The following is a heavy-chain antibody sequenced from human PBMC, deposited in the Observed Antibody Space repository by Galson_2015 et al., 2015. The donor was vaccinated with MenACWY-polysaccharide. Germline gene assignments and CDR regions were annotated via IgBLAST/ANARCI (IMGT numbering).Heavy chain of an antibody. CDR3: AKDWGVRFASGSSYFDY. Sequence: SLRLSCAASGFTFSNYGMHWVRQAPGKGLEWVAVISFDGSNKYYADSVKGRFTISRDNSKNTLYLQMNSLKTEDTAVYYCAKDWGVRFASGSSYFDYWGQGTLVTVPS. CDR2: ISFDGSNK. D-gene: IGHD3-10*01. V-gene: IGHV3-30*18. CDR1: GFTFSNYG. J-gene: IGHJ4*02.